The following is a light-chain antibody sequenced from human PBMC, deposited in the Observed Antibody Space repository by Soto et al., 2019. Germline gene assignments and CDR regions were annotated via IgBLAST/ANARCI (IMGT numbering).Light chain of an antibody. CDR1: QDISNY. V-gene: IGKV1-33*01. CDR3: QQYGSLPTIT. CDR2: DAS. J-gene: IGKJ5*01. Sequence: DIQMTQSPSSLSASVGDRVTITCQASQDISNYLNWYQQKPGKAPKLLIYDASNLETGGPSRFSGSSSGTDFTFTISNLKPEDIAAYYCQQYGSLPTITFGRGTRLEIK.